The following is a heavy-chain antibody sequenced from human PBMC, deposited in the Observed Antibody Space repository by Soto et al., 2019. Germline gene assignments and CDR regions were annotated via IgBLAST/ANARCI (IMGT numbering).Heavy chain of an antibody. D-gene: IGHD3-3*01. CDR2: ISYDGSNK. CDR1: GFTFSSYA. Sequence: QVQLVESGGGVVQPGRSLRLSCAASGFTFSSYAMHWVRQAPGKGLEWVAVISYDGSNKYYADSVKGRFTISRDNSKNTLYLQMNSLRAEDTAVYYCATHYDFWRGIDYWGQGTLVTVSS. V-gene: IGHV3-30-3*01. CDR3: ATHYDFWRGIDY. J-gene: IGHJ4*02.